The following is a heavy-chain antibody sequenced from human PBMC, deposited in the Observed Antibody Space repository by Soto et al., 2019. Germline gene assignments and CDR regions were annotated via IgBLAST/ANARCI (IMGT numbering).Heavy chain of an antibody. V-gene: IGHV3-23*01. CDR3: AKQAKMGRKVWLSQLYGVNV. J-gene: IGHJ6*02. CDR2: IRVSIDNR. CDR1: RFNFNRYA. Sequence: PGESLSLSCAASRFNFNRYAINWFQKAPGGGLQWVAGIRVSIDNRSSADSVRGLFTIYRDNSKNTLYLQMDSLRAEVTARYNCAKQAKMGRKVWLSQLYGVNVWGQGTTITV. D-gene: IGHD2-2*01.